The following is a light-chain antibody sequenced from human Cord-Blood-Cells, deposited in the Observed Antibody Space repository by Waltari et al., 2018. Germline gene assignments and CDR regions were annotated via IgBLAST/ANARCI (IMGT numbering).Light chain of an antibody. V-gene: IGKV3-15*01. CDR2: GAS. Sequence: EIVMTQSPATLSVSPGERATLSCRASHSVSSNSAWYQQRPGQAPRLHIYGASTRATGIPARVSGSGSGREFTITVNSLQSEDFAVYYCQRYNNWPWTFGQGTNVEIK. CDR3: QRYNNWPWT. CDR1: HSVSSN. J-gene: IGKJ1*01.